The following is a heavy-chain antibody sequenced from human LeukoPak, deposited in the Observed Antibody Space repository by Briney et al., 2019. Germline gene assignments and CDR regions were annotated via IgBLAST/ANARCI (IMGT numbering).Heavy chain of an antibody. Sequence: GGSLRLSCEASGFTFSTYGINWVRQAPGKGLEWVSAISGSGGSTYYADSVKGRFTISRDNSKNTLYLQMNSLRAEDTAVYYCAKDGVGATPYYYYYYYMDVWGKGTTVTISS. CDR2: ISGSGGST. J-gene: IGHJ6*03. CDR3: AKDGVGATPYYYYYYYMDV. CDR1: GFTFSTYG. V-gene: IGHV3-23*01. D-gene: IGHD1-26*01.